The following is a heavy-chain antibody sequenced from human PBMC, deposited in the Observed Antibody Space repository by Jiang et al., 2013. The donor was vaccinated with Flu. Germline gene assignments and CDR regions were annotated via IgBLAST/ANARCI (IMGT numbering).Heavy chain of an antibody. CDR1: GFTFSDYY. J-gene: IGHJ5*02. V-gene: IGHV3-11*01. CDR2: ISSSGSTI. Sequence: VQLVESGGGLVKPGGSLRLSCAASGFTFSDYYMSWIRQAPGKGLEWVSYISSSGSTIYYADSVKGRFTISRDNAKNSLYLQMNSLRAEDTAVYYCAKALGYCSGGSCYSDWFDPVGPGEPWSPSPQ. D-gene: IGHD2-15*01. CDR3: AKALGYCSGGSCYSDWFDP.